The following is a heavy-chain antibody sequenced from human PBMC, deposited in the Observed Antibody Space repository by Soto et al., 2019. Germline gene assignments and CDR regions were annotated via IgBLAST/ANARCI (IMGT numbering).Heavy chain of an antibody. CDR1: GFSFSNHL. V-gene: IGHV3-30-3*01. CDR3: VRGVHSGGGLVDY. D-gene: IGHD3-10*01. J-gene: IGHJ4*02. Sequence: QVQLAASGGGVDQPGRSLRLSCAGSGFSFSNHLIHWVRQAPGKGLEWVARMSSDGGNKQSADSVKGRFTISTDKSEKTVYLQMNSLTIEDTAGYYCVRGVHSGGGLVDYVGLGSAVTVSS. CDR2: MSSDGGNK.